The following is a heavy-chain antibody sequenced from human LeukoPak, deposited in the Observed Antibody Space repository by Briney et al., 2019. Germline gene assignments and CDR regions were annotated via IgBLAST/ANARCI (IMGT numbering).Heavy chain of an antibody. V-gene: IGHV1-46*01. D-gene: IGHD5-24*01. J-gene: IGHJ5*02. CDR2: INPSGGST. CDR1: GYTFTSYY. CDR3: ARGRDGYIPHNWFDP. Sequence: GASVKVSCKASGYTFTSYYMHWVRQAPGQGLEWMGIINPSGGSTSYAQKFQGRVTMTRDMSTSTVYMELSSLRSEDTAVYYCARGRDGYIPHNWFDPWGQGTLVTVSS.